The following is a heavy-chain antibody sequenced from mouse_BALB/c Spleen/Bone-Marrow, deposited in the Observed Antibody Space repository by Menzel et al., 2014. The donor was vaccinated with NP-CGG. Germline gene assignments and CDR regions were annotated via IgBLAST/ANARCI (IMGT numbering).Heavy chain of an antibody. Sequence: EVKVVESGAELVKPGASVKLSCTASGFNIKDTYMHWVKQRPEQGLEWIGRIDPANGNTKYDPKFQGKATITADTSSDTAHLQLSSLTSEDTAVYYCASYYYGHYFDYWGQGTTLTVSS. CDR3: ASYYYGHYFDY. D-gene: IGHD1-1*01. CDR2: IDPANGNT. V-gene: IGHV14-3*02. CDR1: GFNIKDTY. J-gene: IGHJ2*01.